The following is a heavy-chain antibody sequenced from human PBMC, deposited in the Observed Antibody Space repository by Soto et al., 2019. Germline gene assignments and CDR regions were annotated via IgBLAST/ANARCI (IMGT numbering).Heavy chain of an antibody. D-gene: IGHD3-10*01. CDR2: ISYDGTNK. CDR3: AREAGVYGSGSYGMDV. J-gene: IGHJ6*02. CDR1: GFTFSSYA. Sequence: QVQLVESGGGVVQPGRSPRLSCAASGFTFSSYAMHWVRQAPGKGLEWVAVISYDGTNKYYADSVKGRFTMSRDNSKNPLYLQMNSLRAEDTAVYYCAREAGVYGSGSYGMDVWGQGTTVTVSS. V-gene: IGHV3-30-3*01.